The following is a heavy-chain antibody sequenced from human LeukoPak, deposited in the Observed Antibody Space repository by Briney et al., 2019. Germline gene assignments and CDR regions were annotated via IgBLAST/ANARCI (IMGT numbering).Heavy chain of an antibody. CDR2: IRYNGNNQ. J-gene: IGHJ4*02. V-gene: IGHV3-30*02. CDR3: AKGNTPMVRGEVDY. D-gene: IGHD3-10*01. CDR1: GFTFNNYG. Sequence: GGSLRLSCAASGFTFNNYGMHWVRQAPGKGLEWVAFIRYNGNNQYYADSVKGRFTISRDNAKNSLYLQMNSLRAEDMALYYCAKGNTPMVRGEVDYWGQGTLVTVSS.